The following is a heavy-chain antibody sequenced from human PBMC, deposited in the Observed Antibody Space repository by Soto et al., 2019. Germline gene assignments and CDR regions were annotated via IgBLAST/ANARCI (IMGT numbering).Heavy chain of an antibody. CDR2: ISSSSSVI. CDR1: GFTVSSNY. D-gene: IGHD7-27*01. Sequence: GGSLRLSCAASGFTVSSNYMNWVRQAPGKGLEWVSYISSSSSVIDYADSVKGRFTVSRDNARNSLYLQMNSLRAEDTAVYYCARDLSWGSNWYYYMDVWGKGTTVTVSS. CDR3: ARDLSWGSNWYYYMDV. J-gene: IGHJ6*03. V-gene: IGHV3-48*01.